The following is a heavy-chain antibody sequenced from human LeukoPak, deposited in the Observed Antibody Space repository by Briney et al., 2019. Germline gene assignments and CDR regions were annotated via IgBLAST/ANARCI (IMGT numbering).Heavy chain of an antibody. CDR1: EFTFNNHD. D-gene: IGHD2-15*01. J-gene: IGHJ3*01. V-gene: IGHV3-30*18. CDR3: AKPRDIDSWAFDV. Sequence: GGSLRLSCAASEFTFNNHDMHWVRQAPGKGLEWVAALPYDGRNKYYADSVKGRFTISRDNSKNTLNLQMNSLRTEDTAVFYCAKPRDIDSWAFDVWGQGTMVTVSS. CDR2: LPYDGRNK.